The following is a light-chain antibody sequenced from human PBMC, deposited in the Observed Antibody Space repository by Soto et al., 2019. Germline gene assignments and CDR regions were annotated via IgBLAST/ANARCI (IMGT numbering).Light chain of an antibody. CDR2: EVN. V-gene: IGLV2-23*02. J-gene: IGLJ1*01. Sequence: QSALTQPASVSGSPGQSITISCTGTSSNVGSYKLVSWYQQHPGKAPKLMIFEVNKRPSGVSNRFSGSKSGNTASLTISGLKVEDDADYYCCSSGGSPTYVFGTGTKVTVL. CDR3: CSSGGSPTYV. CDR1: SSNVGSYKL.